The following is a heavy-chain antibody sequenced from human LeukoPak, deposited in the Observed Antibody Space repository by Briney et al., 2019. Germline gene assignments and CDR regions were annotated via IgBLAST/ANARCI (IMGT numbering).Heavy chain of an antibody. CDR3: ARGPYCGGDCYSAEWDDY. CDR1: GYTFTSYG. CDR2: ISAYNGNT. J-gene: IGHJ4*02. Sequence: GASVKVSCKASGYTFTSYGISWVRQAPGQGLEWMGWISAYNGNTNYAQKLQGRVTMTADTSTSTAYMELRSLRSDDTAVYYCARGPYCGGDCYSAEWDDYWGQGTLVTVSS. V-gene: IGHV1-18*04. D-gene: IGHD2-21*02.